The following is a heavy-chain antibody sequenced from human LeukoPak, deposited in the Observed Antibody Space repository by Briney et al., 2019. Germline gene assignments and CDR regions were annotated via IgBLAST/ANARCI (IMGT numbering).Heavy chain of an antibody. CDR3: ALYFDTYYFDY. Sequence: GESLKISCKGSGYTFTSYWIGWVRRMPGKGLELMGIIYPGDSDTRYRPSFQGQVTLSADKSISTAYLQWSSLKASDTAMYYCALYFDTYYFDYWGQGTLVTVSS. V-gene: IGHV5-51*01. CDR1: GYTFTSYW. D-gene: IGHD2-2*02. CDR2: IYPGDSDT. J-gene: IGHJ4*02.